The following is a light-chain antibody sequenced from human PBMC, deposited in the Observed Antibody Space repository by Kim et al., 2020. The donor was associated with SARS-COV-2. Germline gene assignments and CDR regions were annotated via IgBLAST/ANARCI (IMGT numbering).Light chain of an antibody. CDR2: QDS. Sequence: SYELTQPPSVSVSPGQTARITCSGDKMGVNHVRWYQQKPGQSPVLVIYQDSKRPSGIPERFSGSNSGNTATLTISGIQAMDEADYYCQAWDSSTWVFGGG. CDR1: KMGVNH. J-gene: IGLJ3*02. V-gene: IGLV3-1*01. CDR3: QAWDSSTWV.